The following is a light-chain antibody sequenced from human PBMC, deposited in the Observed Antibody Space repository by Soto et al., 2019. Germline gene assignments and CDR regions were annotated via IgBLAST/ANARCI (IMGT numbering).Light chain of an antibody. CDR3: LQYGSSPRT. Sequence: EIVMTQSPATLSVSPGERATLSCRASQSVSSSYLAWYQQKPGQAPRLLIFDASSRATGIPDRFSGGGSGTDFTLTISRLEPEDFALYYCLQYGSSPRTFGQGTKVDIK. J-gene: IGKJ1*01. CDR2: DAS. CDR1: QSVSSSY. V-gene: IGKV3-20*01.